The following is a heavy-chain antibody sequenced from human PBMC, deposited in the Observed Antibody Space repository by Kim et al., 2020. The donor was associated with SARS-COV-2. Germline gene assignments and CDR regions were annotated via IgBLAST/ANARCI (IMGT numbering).Heavy chain of an antibody. CDR3: ARRGLGGCSYSYYYYGMDV. CDR2: INPNSGGT. CDR1: GYTFTGYY. J-gene: IGHJ6*02. V-gene: IGHV1-2*02. Sequence: ASVKVSCKASGYTFTGYYMHWVRQAPGQGLEWMGWINPNSGGTNYAQKFQGRVTMTRDTSISTAYMELSRLRSDDTAVYYCARRGLGGCSYSYYYYGMDVWGQGTTVTVSS. D-gene: IGHD1-26*01.